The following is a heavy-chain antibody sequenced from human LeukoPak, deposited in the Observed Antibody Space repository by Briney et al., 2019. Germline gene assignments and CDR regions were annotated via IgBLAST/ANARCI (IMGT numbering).Heavy chain of an antibody. J-gene: IGHJ6*02. CDR3: ASSIAVAGIGYYYYGMDV. CDR1: GGTFSSYA. CDR2: INPSGGST. V-gene: IGHV1-46*01. Sequence: GASVKVSCKASGGTFSSYAISWVRQAPGQGLEWMGIINPSGGSTSYAQKFQGRVTMTRDTSTSTVYMELSSLRSEDTAVYYCASSIAVAGIGYYYYGMDVWGQGTTVTVSS. D-gene: IGHD6-19*01.